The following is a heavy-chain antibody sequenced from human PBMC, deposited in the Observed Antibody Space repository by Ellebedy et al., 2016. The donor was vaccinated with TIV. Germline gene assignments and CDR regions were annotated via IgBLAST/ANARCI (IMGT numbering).Heavy chain of an antibody. CDR2: ISGSGGST. CDR1: GFTFSSYA. D-gene: IGHD4-17*01. V-gene: IGHV3-23*01. CDR3: AKDPGGLTTMTTPD. Sequence: GESLKISCAASGFTFSSYAMSWVRQAPGKGLEWVSAISGSGGSTHYADSVKGRFTISRDNSKNTLYLQMNSLRAEDTAVYYCAKDPGGLTTMTTPDWGQGTLVTVSS. J-gene: IGHJ4*02.